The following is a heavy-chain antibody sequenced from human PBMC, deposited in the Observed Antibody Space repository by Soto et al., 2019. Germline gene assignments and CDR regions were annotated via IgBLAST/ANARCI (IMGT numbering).Heavy chain of an antibody. D-gene: IGHD6-19*01. V-gene: IGHV4-39*01. CDR3: ARQGIAVAGILDY. CDR2: IYYSGST. CDR1: GGSISSSSYY. Sequence: NPSETLSLTCTVSGGSISSSSYYWGWIRQPPGKGLEWIGSIYYSGSTYYNPSLKSRVTISVDTSKNQFSLKLSSVTAADTAVYYCARQGIAVAGILDYWGQGTLVTVSS. J-gene: IGHJ4*02.